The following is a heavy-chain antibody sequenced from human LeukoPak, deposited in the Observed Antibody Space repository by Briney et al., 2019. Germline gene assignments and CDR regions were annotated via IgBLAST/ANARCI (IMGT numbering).Heavy chain of an antibody. CDR3: AKGTAAVDY. J-gene: IGHJ4*02. Sequence: GGSLRLSCAASGFTFSTSAMTWVRQAPGKGLEWVSSISGSGGGTYYVDSVKGRFTISRDNSKNTLYLQMNSLRAEDTAGYYCAKGTAAVDYWGQGTLVTVSS. D-gene: IGHD6-13*01. CDR1: GFTFSTSA. CDR2: ISGSGGGT. V-gene: IGHV3-23*01.